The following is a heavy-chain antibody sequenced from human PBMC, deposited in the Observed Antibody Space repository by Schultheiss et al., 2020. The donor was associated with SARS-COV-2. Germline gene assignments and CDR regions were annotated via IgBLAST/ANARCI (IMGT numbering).Heavy chain of an antibody. V-gene: IGHV3-30*03. D-gene: IGHD5-24*01. J-gene: IGHJ4*02. Sequence: GESLKISCAASGFTFSSYGMHWVRQAPGKGLEWVAVISYDGSNKYYADSVKGRFTISRDNSKKTLHLQMNSLRAEDTAVYYCARAQVARGWLQLGPSDYWGQGTLVTVSS. CDR2: ISYDGSNK. CDR3: ARAQVARGWLQLGPSDY. CDR1: GFTFSSYG.